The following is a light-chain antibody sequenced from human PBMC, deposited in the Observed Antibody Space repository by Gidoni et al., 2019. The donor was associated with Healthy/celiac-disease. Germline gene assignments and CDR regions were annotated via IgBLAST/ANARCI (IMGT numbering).Light chain of an antibody. Sequence: EIVMTQSPATLSVSTGERDTLSCRASQSVSSNLAWYQQKPGQAPRLLIYGASTRATGIPARFSGSGSGTEFTLTISSLQSEDFAVYYCQQYNNWPPGAYTFGQGTKLEIK. J-gene: IGKJ2*01. CDR1: QSVSSN. CDR3: QQYNNWPPGAYT. CDR2: GAS. V-gene: IGKV3-15*01.